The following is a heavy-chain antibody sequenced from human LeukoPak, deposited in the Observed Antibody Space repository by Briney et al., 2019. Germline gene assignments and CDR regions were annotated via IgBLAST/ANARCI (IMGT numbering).Heavy chain of an antibody. D-gene: IGHD3-10*01. Sequence: SETLSLTCAVYGGSFSGYYWSWIRQPPGKGLEWIGEINHSGSTNYNPSLKSRVTISVDTSKNQFSLKLSSVTAADAAVYYCARGSGLYWGQGTLVTVSS. CDR1: GGSFSGYY. CDR3: ARGSGLY. CDR2: INHSGST. V-gene: IGHV4-34*01. J-gene: IGHJ4*02.